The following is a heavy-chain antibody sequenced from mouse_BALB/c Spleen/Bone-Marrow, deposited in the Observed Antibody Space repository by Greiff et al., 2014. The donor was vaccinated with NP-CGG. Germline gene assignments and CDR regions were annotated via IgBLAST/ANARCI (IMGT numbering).Heavy chain of an antibody. CDR1: GYTFTDYV. CDR3: ARGSRNPYAMDY. V-gene: IGHV1-67*01. D-gene: IGHD1-1*01. Sequence: QVQLQQPGPELVRPGVSVKISCKGSGYTFTDYVMHWVKQSHAKSLEWIGVISTDYGNTNYNQKFKGKATMTVDKSSSTAYMELARLTSEDSAIYYYARGSRNPYAMDYWGQGSSVTVSS. CDR2: ISTDYGNT. J-gene: IGHJ4*01.